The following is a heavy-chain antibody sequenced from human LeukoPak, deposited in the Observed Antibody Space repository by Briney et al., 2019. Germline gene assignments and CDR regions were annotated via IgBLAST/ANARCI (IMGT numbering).Heavy chain of an antibody. CDR2: ISYDGSNK. J-gene: IGHJ5*02. CDR1: GFTFSSYA. D-gene: IGHD6-19*01. V-gene: IGHV3-30*04. Sequence: GGALRLSCAASGFTFSSYAMHWVRQAPGKGLEWVAVISYDGSNKYYAYLVSGGITTSRETSKNTLYLQINSLRAEDTAVYYCASATGDSSDWYWFDRWGQGTLVTVSS. CDR3: ASATGDSSDWYWFDR.